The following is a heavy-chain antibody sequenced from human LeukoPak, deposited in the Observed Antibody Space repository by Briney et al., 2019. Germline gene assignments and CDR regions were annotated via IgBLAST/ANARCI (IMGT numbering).Heavy chain of an antibody. CDR2: IYPGDSDT. J-gene: IGHJ4*02. CDR1: GYSFTGYW. Sequence: GESLKISCKGSGYSFTGYWIGWVRQMPGKALEWMGIIYPGDSDTRYSPSFQGQVTIPADKSFSTAYLQWNSLQASDTAMYYCARATYYDTSGYYDYWGQGTLVTVSS. V-gene: IGHV5-51*01. CDR3: ARATYYDTSGYYDY. D-gene: IGHD3-22*01.